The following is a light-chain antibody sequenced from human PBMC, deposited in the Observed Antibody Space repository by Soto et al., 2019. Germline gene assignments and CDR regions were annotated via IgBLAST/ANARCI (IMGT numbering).Light chain of an antibody. CDR3: GTWDSSLSAVV. J-gene: IGLJ2*01. Sequence: QSVLTQPPSVSAAPGQTVTISCSGSSSNIGNNYVSWYQQLPGTAPKLLIYDNNKRPSGIPDRFSGSKSGTSATLGITGLQTGDEVDYYCGTWDSSLSAVVFGGGTQLTVL. CDR2: DNN. CDR1: SSNIGNNY. V-gene: IGLV1-51*01.